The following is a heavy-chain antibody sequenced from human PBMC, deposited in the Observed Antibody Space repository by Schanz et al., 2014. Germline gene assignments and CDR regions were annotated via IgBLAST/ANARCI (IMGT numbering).Heavy chain of an antibody. CDR3: AKSQGSSFDS. CDR1: GFSLDIFA. V-gene: IGHV3-23*01. Sequence: EVHLLESGGGLVEPGGSLRLSCATSGFSLDIFAVSWVSQAPGKGLEWVSSFNDGGVNKYYADSVKGRFTISSDNSKSTLYLQMSSLRAEDTAVYYCAKSQGSSFDSWGQGTLVTVSS. CDR2: FNDGGVNK. J-gene: IGHJ4*02. D-gene: IGHD6-13*01.